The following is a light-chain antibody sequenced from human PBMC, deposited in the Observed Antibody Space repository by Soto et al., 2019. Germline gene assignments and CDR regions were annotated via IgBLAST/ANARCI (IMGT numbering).Light chain of an antibody. CDR2: DNN. CDR3: RIWYSSLSVDV. V-gene: IGLV1-51*01. Sequence: QSVLTQPPSVSAAPGQKVTISCSGGTSNLGNSYVFWYQHLPATAPKLLIYDNNKRPSGIPDRFSGSRSCTSATLGITGLQTGEEADYYCRIWYSSLSVDVFGRGTKLTVL. CDR1: TSNLGNSY. J-gene: IGLJ2*01.